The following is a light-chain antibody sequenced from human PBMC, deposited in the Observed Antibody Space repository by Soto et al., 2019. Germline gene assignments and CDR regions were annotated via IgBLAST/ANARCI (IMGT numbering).Light chain of an antibody. Sequence: QSALTQPAPVSGSPGQSITISCTGTSSDVGGYNYVSWYQQHPGKAPKLMIYDVSNRPSGVSNRFSGSKSGNTASLTISGLQAEDEADYYCSSYTSSPVFGTGTKLTVL. CDR1: SSDVGGYNY. J-gene: IGLJ1*01. CDR3: SSYTSSPV. CDR2: DVS. V-gene: IGLV2-14*01.